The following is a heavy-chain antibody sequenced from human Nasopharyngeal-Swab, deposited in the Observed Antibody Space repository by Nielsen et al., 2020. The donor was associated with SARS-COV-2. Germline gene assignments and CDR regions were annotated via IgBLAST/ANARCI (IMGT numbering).Heavy chain of an antibody. Sequence: WVRQAPGQGLEWMGGIIPIFGTANYAQKFQGRVTITADESTSTAYMELSSLRSEDTAVYYCARDGYSSSSVYYYYYYGMDVWGQGTTVTVSS. V-gene: IGHV1-69*01. CDR3: ARDGYSSSSVYYYYYYGMDV. D-gene: IGHD6-6*01. J-gene: IGHJ6*02. CDR2: IIPIFGTA.